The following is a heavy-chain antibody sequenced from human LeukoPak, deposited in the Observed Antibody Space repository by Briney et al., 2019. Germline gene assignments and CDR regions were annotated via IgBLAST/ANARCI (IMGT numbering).Heavy chain of an antibody. CDR3: TTDLTIFEVARVDY. J-gene: IGHJ4*02. CDR2: IKSKTDGGTT. D-gene: IGHD3-3*01. V-gene: IGHV3-15*01. CDR1: GFTFSNAW. Sequence: GGSLRLSCAASGFTFSNAWMSWVRQAPGKGLEWVGRIKSKTDGGTTDYAAPVKGRFTISRDDSKNTLYLQMNSLKTEDTAVYYCTTDLTIFEVARVDYWGQGTLVTVSS.